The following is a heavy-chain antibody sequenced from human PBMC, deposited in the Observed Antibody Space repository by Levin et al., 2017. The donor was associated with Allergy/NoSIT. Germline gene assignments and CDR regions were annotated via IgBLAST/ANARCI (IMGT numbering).Heavy chain of an antibody. D-gene: IGHD3-10*01. CDR2: ISDDGSQK. J-gene: IGHJ6*02. CDR3: AKDRSARYYYYGMDV. CDR1: GFTFSRNG. Sequence: GGSLRLSCEASGFTFSRNGMHWVRQAPGKGLEWVAVISDDGSQKNHADPVKGRFTISRDNSKNMLFLEMHSLRAEDTALYYCAKDRSARYYYYGMDVWGQGTTVTVSS. V-gene: IGHV3-30*18.